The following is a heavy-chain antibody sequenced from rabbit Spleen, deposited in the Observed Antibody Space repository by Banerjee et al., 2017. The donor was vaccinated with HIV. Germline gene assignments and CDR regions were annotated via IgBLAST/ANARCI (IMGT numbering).Heavy chain of an antibody. CDR2: IYAGEGDRT. CDR1: GFDFSSNA. CDR3: ARTWTNTALTRLDL. D-gene: IGHD1-1*01. Sequence: QGQLVESGGGLVKPEGSLTLTCKASGFDFSSNAMCWVRQAPGKGLELIAGIYAGEGDRTYYATWAKGRFAISKTSSTTVTLQMTSLTAADTATYFCARTWTNTALTRLDLWGQGTLVTVS. J-gene: IGHJ3*01. V-gene: IGHV1S45*01.